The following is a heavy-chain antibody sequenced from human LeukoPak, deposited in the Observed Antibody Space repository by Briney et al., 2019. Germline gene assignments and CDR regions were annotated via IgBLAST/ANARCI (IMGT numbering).Heavy chain of an antibody. D-gene: IGHD2-2*01. CDR1: GDSVSSNSVT. J-gene: IGHJ5*02. CDR2: TYYRSTGYN. Sequence: SQTLSLTCAISGDSVSSNSVTWNWIRQSPSRGLEWLGRTYYRSTGYNDYAVSVRGRITVNPDTSTNQFSLHLNSVTPEDTAVYYCARRLTQYDCFDPWGQGILVTVSS. CDR3: ARRLTQYDCFDP. V-gene: IGHV6-1*01.